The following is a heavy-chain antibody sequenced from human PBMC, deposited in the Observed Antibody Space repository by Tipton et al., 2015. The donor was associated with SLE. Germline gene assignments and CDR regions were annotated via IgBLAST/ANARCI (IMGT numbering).Heavy chain of an antibody. CDR1: GDSVSSNSAA. V-gene: IGHV6-1*01. J-gene: IGHJ2*01. Sequence: GLVKPSQTLSLTCAISGDSVSSNSAAWNWIRQSPSRGLEWLGRTYYRSKWYNDYAVSVKSRITINPDTSKNQFSLKLSSVTAADTAVYYCARGLDSSGWGYWYFDLWGRGTLVTVSS. D-gene: IGHD6-19*01. CDR3: ARGLDSSGWGYWYFDL. CDR2: TYYRSKWYN.